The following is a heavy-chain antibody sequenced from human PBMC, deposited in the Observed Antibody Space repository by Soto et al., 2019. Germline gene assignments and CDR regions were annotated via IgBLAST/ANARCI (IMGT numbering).Heavy chain of an antibody. CDR3: VRDAVVSGVDYFDY. J-gene: IGHJ4*02. CDR1: GFTFSSYW. D-gene: IGHD2-8*01. V-gene: IGHV3-7*01. CDR2: IRQDGGDK. Sequence: LRLSCAASGFTFSSYWMSWVRQAPGKGLEWVANIRQDGGDKYFLDSVKGRFTISRDNAKNLLYLQMNSLRVEDTAIYYCVRDAVVSGVDYFDYWGQGNLVTVSS.